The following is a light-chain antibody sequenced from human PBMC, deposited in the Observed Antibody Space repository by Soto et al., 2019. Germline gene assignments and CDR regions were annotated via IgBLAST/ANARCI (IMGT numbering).Light chain of an antibody. CDR3: QQYCSSPSRVT. V-gene: IGKV3-20*01. CDR2: GAS. J-gene: IGKJ3*01. Sequence: DIVLTQSPGTLSLSPGDRATLSCRASQSVSSSYLAWYQQKHGPAPRLLIYGASSRATGIPDRFSGSGSGTDFTLTISRLEPGDFAVYDCQQYCSSPSRVTFGPGTKVDIK. CDR1: QSVSSSY.